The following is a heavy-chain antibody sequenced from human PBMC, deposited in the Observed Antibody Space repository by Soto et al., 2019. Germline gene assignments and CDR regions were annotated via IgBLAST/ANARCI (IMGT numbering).Heavy chain of an antibody. D-gene: IGHD2-15*01. J-gene: IGHJ4*02. CDR3: AREGGYCSGGSCYSYYFDY. CDR1: GCTFSSYG. CDR2: IWYDGSNK. V-gene: IGHV3-33*01. Sequence: QVQLVESGGGVVQPGWSLRLSCGASGCTFSSYGMHWVRQAPGKGLEWVAVIWYDGSNKYYADSVKGRFTISRDNSKNTLYLQMNSLRAEDTAVYYCAREGGYCSGGSCYSYYFDYWGQGTLVTVSS.